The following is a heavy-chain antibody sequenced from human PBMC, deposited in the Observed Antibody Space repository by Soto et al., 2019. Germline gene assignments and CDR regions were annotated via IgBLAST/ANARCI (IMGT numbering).Heavy chain of an antibody. D-gene: IGHD2-8*01. V-gene: IGHV1-18*01. J-gene: IGHJ4*02. CDR2: ISNYNGDT. CDR3: TRGGQVLACNYFDY. CDR1: GYTLTSYG. Sequence: QVHLVQSGAEVKKPGASVKVSCKASGYTLTSYGISWVRQATGQGLERMGWISNYNGDTNYAQKLQGRVTMTTDTSTSTAYMELRSLKSDDTAVYYCTRGGQVLACNYFDYWGQGTLVTFSS.